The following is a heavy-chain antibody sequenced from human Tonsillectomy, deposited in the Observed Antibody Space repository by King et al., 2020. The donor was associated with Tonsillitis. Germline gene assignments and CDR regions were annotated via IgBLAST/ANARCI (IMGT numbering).Heavy chain of an antibody. D-gene: IGHD7-27*01. V-gene: IGHV3-23*04. CDR2: IHDNGVST. CDR3: AKDSLGSNFDY. Sequence: VQLVESGGGLVQPGGSLRLSCAASGFTFSSYAVSWVRQAPGKGLEWVSTIHDNGVSTHYADSVKGRFTISRDNSKNTLYLQMNSLRAEDTAVYYCAKDSLGSNFDYWGQGTLVTVSS. CDR1: GFTFSSYA. J-gene: IGHJ4*02.